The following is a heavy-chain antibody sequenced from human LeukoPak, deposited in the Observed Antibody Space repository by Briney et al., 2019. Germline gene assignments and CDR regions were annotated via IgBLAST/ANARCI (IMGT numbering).Heavy chain of an antibody. CDR1: GGSFSGYY. CDR2: INHSGST. J-gene: IGHJ4*02. V-gene: IGHV4-34*01. CDR3: ARGPLFGY. Sequence: SQTLSLTCAVYGGSFSGYYWSWIRQPPGKGLEWIGKINHSGSTNYNPSLKSRVTISVDTSKNQFSLKLSSVTAADTAVYYCARGPLFGYWGQGTLVTVSS.